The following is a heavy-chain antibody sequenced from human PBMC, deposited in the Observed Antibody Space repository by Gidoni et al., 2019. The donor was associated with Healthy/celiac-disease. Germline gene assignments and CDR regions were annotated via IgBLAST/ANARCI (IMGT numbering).Heavy chain of an antibody. CDR1: GFSPSNARMG. D-gene: IGHD1-7*01. V-gene: IGHV2-26*01. CDR3: ARIARYNWNYPGSYYFDY. CDR2: IFSTDEK. J-gene: IGHJ4*02. Sequence: QVTLKESGPVLVKPTETLTLTCTVSGFSPSNARMGVSWIRQPPGKALDWLAPIFSTDEKSYSTSLKSRLTISKDTSKCQVVLTMTIMDPVDTSTYYCARIARYNWNYPGSYYFDYWGQGTLVTVSS.